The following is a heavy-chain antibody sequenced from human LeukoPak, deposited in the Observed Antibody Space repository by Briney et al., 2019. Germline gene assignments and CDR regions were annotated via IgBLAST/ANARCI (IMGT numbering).Heavy chain of an antibody. J-gene: IGHJ4*02. V-gene: IGHV3-23*01. CDR1: GFTFSSYA. Sequence: GGSLRLSCAASGFTFSSYAMRWVRQAPGKGLEWVSSISGSGDATYYADSVKGRFTISRDNSKNTLYLQMNSLRAEDTAVYYCADSNYWCPNDYWGQGTLVPVSS. CDR3: ADSNYWCPNDY. D-gene: IGHD4-11*01. CDR2: ISGSGDAT.